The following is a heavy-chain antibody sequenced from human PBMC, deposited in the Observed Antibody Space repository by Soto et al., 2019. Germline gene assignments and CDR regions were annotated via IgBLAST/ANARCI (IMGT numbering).Heavy chain of an antibody. D-gene: IGHD2-2*01. Sequence: QVQLVQSGAAVKKPGASVKVSCKASGYNFTSYAMHWVRQAPGQRLEWMGWVNAGNGNTKYSQKFQGRVTITRDTSASTAYMELSSLRSEDKAVYYCARSKVVPSAIDYWGQGTLVTVSS. J-gene: IGHJ4*02. CDR1: GYNFTSYA. V-gene: IGHV1-3*01. CDR2: VNAGNGNT. CDR3: ARSKVVPSAIDY.